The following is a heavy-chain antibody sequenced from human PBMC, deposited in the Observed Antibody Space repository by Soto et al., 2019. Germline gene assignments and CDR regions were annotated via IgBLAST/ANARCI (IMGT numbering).Heavy chain of an antibody. CDR1: GFTFSSYG. V-gene: IGHV3-33*01. CDR3: AREAASSWYFDY. D-gene: IGHD6-13*01. Sequence: GGSLRLSCAASGFTFSSYGMHWVRQAPGKGLEWVAVIWYDGSNKYYADSVKGRFTISRDNSKNTLYLQMNSLRAEDTAVYYCAREAASSWYFDYWGQGTLVTVSS. CDR2: IWYDGSNK. J-gene: IGHJ4*02.